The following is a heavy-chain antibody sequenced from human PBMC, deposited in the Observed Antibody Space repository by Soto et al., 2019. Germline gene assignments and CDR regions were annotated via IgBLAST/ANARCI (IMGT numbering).Heavy chain of an antibody. Sequence: PGGSLRLSCAASGFTFSRYAMHWVRQAPGKGLEWVAVISSDGSNECYADSVKGRFTISRDNSKNTLYLQMNSLRAEDTAVYYCARDRGSMIAVVIFDHYWGQGTRVTVSS. J-gene: IGHJ4*02. CDR2: ISSDGSNE. V-gene: IGHV3-30*03. D-gene: IGHD3-22*01. CDR1: GFTFSRYA. CDR3: ARDRGSMIAVVIFDHY.